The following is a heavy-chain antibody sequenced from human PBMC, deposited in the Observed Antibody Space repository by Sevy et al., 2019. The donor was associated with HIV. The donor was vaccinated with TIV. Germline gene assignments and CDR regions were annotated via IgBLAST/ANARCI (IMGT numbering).Heavy chain of an antibody. J-gene: IGHJ4*02. V-gene: IGHV3-30*02. CDR3: AKDLAGPGRRYFDY. CDR1: GFTFSNYG. D-gene: IGHD6-13*01. CDR2: IRYDGSDK. Sequence: GGSLRLSCAASGFTFSNYGMHWVRQVPGKGLEWMTFIRYDGSDKYYAASVKGRFTISRDDSKNTLYLQMDRLTPEDTALYYFAKDLAGPGRRYFDYWGQGTLVTVSS.